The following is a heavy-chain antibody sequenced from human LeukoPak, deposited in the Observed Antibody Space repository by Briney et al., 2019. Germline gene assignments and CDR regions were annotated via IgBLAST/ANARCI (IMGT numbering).Heavy chain of an antibody. J-gene: IGHJ4*02. D-gene: IGHD2-21*01. CDR2: ISRSGGST. Sequence: GRSLRLSCAASGFTFSNYAMAWVRQAPGKGLEWVSTISRSGGSTYYADSVKGRFTISRDNSKNTLDLQMNSLRADDTAVYYCAKVGGAVDYWGQGPRVTVSS. CDR3: AKVGGAVDY. V-gene: IGHV3-23*01. CDR1: GFTFSNYA.